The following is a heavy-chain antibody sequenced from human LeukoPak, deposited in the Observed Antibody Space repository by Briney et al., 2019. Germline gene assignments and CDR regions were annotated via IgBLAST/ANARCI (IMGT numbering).Heavy chain of an antibody. D-gene: IGHD1-26*01. CDR1: GFIFSSYE. J-gene: IGHJ4*02. CDR2: ISSSGSTI. V-gene: IGHV3-48*03. Sequence: GGSLRLSCAASGFIFSSYEMNWVRQAPGKGLEWVSYISSSGSTIYYADSVKGRFTISRDNAKNSLYLQMNSLRAEDTAVYYCARAVLGGSYYGYFDYWGQGTLVTVSS. CDR3: ARAVLGGSYYGYFDY.